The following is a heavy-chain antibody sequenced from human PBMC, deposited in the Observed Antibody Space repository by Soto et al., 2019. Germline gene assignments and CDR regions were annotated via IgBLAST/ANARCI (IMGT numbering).Heavy chain of an antibody. D-gene: IGHD2-15*01. Sequence: QVQLVQSGAEVKKPGASVKVSCKASGYTFTSYAMHWVRQAPGQRLEWMGWINPGNGNTQYSQKFQGRVTITRDTSESSAGMEMSSRSSEDTAVYYCASEYCSGGRGPLYYGMDVCGEGTTGTVSS. V-gene: IGHV1-3*01. CDR2: INPGNGNT. CDR3: ASEYCSGGRGPLYYGMDV. J-gene: IGHJ6*02. CDR1: GYTFTSYA.